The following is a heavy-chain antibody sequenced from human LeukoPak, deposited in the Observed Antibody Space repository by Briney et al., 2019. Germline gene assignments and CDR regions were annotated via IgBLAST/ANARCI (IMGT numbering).Heavy chain of an antibody. V-gene: IGHV1-8*01. D-gene: IGHD3-3*01. CDR3: ARTLRFLEWLLYPYGMDV. Sequence: ASVKVSCKASGYTFTSYDINWVRQATGQGLEWMGWMNPNSGNTGYAQKFQGRVTMTRNTSISTAYMELSSLGSEDTAVYYCARTLRFLEWLLYPYGMDVWGQGTTVTVSS. CDR1: GYTFTSYD. J-gene: IGHJ6*02. CDR2: MNPNSGNT.